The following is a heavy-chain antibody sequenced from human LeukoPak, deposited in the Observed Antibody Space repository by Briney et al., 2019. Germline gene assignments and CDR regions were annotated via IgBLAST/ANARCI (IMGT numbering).Heavy chain of an antibody. Sequence: ASVKVSRKASGYTFTGYYMHWVRQAPGQGLEWMGWINPNSGGTNYAQKFQGRVTMTRDTSISTAYMELSRLRSDDTAVYYCARLAMGGDCFDYWGQGTLVTVSS. J-gene: IGHJ4*02. CDR2: INPNSGGT. V-gene: IGHV1-2*02. CDR3: ARLAMGGDCFDY. D-gene: IGHD2-21*01. CDR1: GYTFTGYY.